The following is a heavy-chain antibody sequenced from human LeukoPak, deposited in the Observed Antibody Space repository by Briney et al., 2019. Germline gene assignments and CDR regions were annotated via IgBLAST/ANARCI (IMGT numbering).Heavy chain of an antibody. CDR2: ISGDGVST. CDR3: ARESGKFDY. Sequence: GGSLRLSCVASGLPIAVFAMHWVRQAPGKGLEWVSLISGDGVSTFYADSVKGRFSISRDNSKNSLSLEMNSLRTEDTAMYYWARESGKFDYWGQGTLVAVSS. CDR1: GLPIAVFA. J-gene: IGHJ4*02. V-gene: IGHV3-43*02.